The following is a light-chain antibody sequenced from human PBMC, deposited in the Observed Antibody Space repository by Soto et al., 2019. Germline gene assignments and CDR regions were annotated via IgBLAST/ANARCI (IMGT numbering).Light chain of an antibody. CDR2: GAS. Sequence: IVLTQSPGTLSLSPGERATLSCRSSHSVSSSYLAWYQQKPGQAPRLXIYGASSRATGIPDSFSGSGSGTDFTLTISRLEPEDFAVYYCQQYGSSPWTFGQGTKVDNK. CDR3: QQYGSSPWT. V-gene: IGKV3-20*01. CDR1: HSVSSSY. J-gene: IGKJ1*01.